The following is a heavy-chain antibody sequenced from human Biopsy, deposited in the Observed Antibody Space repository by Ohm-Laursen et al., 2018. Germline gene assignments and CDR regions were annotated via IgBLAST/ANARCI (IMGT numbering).Heavy chain of an antibody. J-gene: IGHJ4*02. CDR3: ARDGAGSYRDY. Sequence: SLRLSCSASGFTFSDYYMSWIRQAPGKGLEWLSYISGSGTTIFYADSVKGRFTVSRDNAKNSLYLQMNSLTVEDTAVYYCARDGAGSYRDYWGQGTLVTVSS. CDR2: ISGSGTTI. CDR1: GFTFSDYY. V-gene: IGHV3-11*01. D-gene: IGHD3-16*02.